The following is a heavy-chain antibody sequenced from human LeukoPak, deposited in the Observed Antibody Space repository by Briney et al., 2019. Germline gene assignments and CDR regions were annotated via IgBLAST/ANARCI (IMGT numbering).Heavy chain of an antibody. J-gene: IGHJ6*03. CDR2: IYTSGST. D-gene: IGHD3-22*01. CDR1: GGSISSGSYY. V-gene: IGHV4-61*02. Sequence: SQTLSLTCTVSGGSISSGSYYWSWIRQPAGKGLEWIGRIYTSGSTNCNPSLKSRVTISVDTSKNQFSLKLSSVTAADTAVYYCASSEVDYYDSSGFYYYYMDVWGKGTTVTVSS. CDR3: ASSEVDYYDSSGFYYYYMDV.